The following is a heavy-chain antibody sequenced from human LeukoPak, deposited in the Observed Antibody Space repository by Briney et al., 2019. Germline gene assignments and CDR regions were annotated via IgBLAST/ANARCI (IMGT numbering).Heavy chain of an antibody. Sequence: GASVKVSCKASGYTFTGNYIHWVRQAPGQGLEWMGWISAYNGNTNYAQKLQGRVTMTTDTSTSTAYMELRSLRSDDTAVYYCARQWELGAFDIWGQGTMVTVSS. CDR3: ARQWELGAFDI. CDR2: ISAYNGNT. D-gene: IGHD1-26*01. CDR1: GYTFTGNY. J-gene: IGHJ3*02. V-gene: IGHV1-18*04.